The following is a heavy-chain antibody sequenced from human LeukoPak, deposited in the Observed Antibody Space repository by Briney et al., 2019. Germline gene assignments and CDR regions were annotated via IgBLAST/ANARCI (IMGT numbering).Heavy chain of an antibody. J-gene: IGHJ4*02. D-gene: IGHD6-13*01. V-gene: IGHV4-31*02. CDR3: ARRMTTAGYFDY. Sequence: SWIRQHPGKGLEWIGYIYYSGSTFYNPSLESRVTISRDTSKNQFSLKLSFVAAADTALYYCARRMTTAGYFDYWGQGTLVTVSS. CDR2: IYYSGST.